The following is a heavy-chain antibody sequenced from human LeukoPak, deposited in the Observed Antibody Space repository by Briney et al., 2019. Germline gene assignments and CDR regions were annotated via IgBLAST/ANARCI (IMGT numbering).Heavy chain of an antibody. V-gene: IGHV3-20*04. CDR1: GFTFDDFG. CDR3: ARGGRATVPNVFDY. Sequence: GGSLRLSCAASGFTFDDFGMTWVRQAPGKGLEWVFGINWNGGSTGYAGSVKGRFTISRDNAKNSLYLQMNSLRAEDTALYYCARGGRATVPNVFDYWGQGTLVTVSS. J-gene: IGHJ4*02. D-gene: IGHD4-17*01. CDR2: INWNGGST.